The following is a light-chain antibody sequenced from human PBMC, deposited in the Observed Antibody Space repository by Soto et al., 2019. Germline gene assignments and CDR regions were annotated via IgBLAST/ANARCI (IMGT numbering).Light chain of an antibody. CDR2: RNN. V-gene: IGLV1-47*01. Sequence: SVLTQPPSVSGTPGQRVTISCSGSSSNIGSNYVYWYQQLPGTAPKLLIYRNNQRPSGVPDRFSGSKSGTSASLAISGLRSEDEADYYCAAWDDSLYVVFGGGTKLTVL. CDR3: AAWDDSLYVV. J-gene: IGLJ2*01. CDR1: SSNIGSNY.